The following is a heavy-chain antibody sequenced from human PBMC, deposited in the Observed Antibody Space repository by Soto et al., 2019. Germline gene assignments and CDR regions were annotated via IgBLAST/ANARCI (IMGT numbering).Heavy chain of an antibody. D-gene: IGHD5-18*01. CDR1: GGSISSGGYY. V-gene: IGHV4-31*03. CDR2: IYYSGST. J-gene: IGHJ6*02. CDR3: AREAAMVTDYYYYGMDV. Sequence: LSLTCTVSGGSISSGGYYWSWIRQHPGKGLEWIGYIYYSGSTYYNPSLKSRVTISVDTSKNQFSLKLSSVTAADTAVYYCAREAAMVTDYYYYGMDVWGQGTTVTVSS.